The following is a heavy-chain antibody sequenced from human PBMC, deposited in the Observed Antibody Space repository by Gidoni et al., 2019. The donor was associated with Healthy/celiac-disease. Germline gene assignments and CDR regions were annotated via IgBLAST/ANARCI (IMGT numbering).Heavy chain of an antibody. Sequence: QVQLQASGPGLVKPSQTLSLTCPVSGGSISSGGYYWSWIRQHPGKGLEWIGYIYYSGSTYYNPSLKSRVTISVDTSKNQFSLKLSSVTAADTAVYYCARGDPARVYDYWGQGTLVTVSS. CDR2: IYYSGST. CDR1: GGSISSGGYY. D-gene: IGHD6-6*01. J-gene: IGHJ4*01. V-gene: IGHV4-31*03. CDR3: ARGDPARVYDY.